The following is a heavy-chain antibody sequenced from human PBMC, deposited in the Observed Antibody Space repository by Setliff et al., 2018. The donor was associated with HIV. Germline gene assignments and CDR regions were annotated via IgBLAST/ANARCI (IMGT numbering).Heavy chain of an antibody. V-gene: IGHV4-59*08. CDR2: IYYSGTS. CDR1: GGSISSYY. J-gene: IGHJ6*03. D-gene: IGHD2-15*01. Sequence: SETLSLTCTVSGGSISSYYWSWIRQPPGKGLEWIGYIYYSGTSNYNPSLKSRVTISVDTSKNQFSLKLSSVTAADTAVYSCARHVGDRGSYYYYYMDV. CDR3: ARHVGDRGSYYYYYMDV.